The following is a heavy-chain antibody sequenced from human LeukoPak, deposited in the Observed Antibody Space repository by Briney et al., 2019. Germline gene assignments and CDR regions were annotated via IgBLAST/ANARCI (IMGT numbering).Heavy chain of an antibody. J-gene: IGHJ4*02. CDR1: GGSFSGYY. Sequence: PSETLSLTCAVYGGSFSGYYWSWIRHPPGKGREWIGEINHSGSTNYNPSLKSRVTISVDTSKNQFSLKLSSVTAADTAVYYCARVPTVTFFDYWGQGTLVTVSS. CDR3: ARVPTVTFFDY. V-gene: IGHV4-34*01. D-gene: IGHD4-17*01. CDR2: INHSGST.